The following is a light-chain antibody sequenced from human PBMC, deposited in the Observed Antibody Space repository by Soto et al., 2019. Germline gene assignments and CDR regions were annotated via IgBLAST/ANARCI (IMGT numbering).Light chain of an antibody. Sequence: SVLTQPPSMSSAPRQKGTLFLSGSSSIIGSDYVSWYQQLPGTAPKLLIYENNKRPSGIPDRFSGSKSGTSSTLGITGLQTGDQADYYCGAWDRSLSGGVFGGGTKVTVL. CDR2: ENN. CDR3: GAWDRSLSGGV. J-gene: IGLJ2*01. V-gene: IGLV1-51*02. CDR1: SSIIGSDY.